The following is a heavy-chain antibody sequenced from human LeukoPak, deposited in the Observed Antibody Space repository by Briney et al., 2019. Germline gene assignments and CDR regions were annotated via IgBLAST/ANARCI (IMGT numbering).Heavy chain of an antibody. J-gene: IGHJ6*03. V-gene: IGHV3-23*01. Sequence: TGGSLRLSCAASGFTFSSYAMSWVRQAPGKGLEWVSAISGSGGSTYYADSVKGRFTISRDNSKNTLYLQMNSLRAEDTAVYYCAKRKASSTSCHTYNCGYYYYMDVWGKGTTVTVSS. D-gene: IGHD2-2*02. CDR1: GFTFSSYA. CDR2: ISGSGGST. CDR3: AKRKASSTSCHTYNCGYYYYMDV.